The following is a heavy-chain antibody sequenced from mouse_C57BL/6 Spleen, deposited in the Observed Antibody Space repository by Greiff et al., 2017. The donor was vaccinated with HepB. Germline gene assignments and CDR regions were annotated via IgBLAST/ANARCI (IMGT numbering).Heavy chain of an antibody. CDR3: VRHRGYFDV. CDR1: GFSFNTYA. V-gene: IGHV10-1*01. J-gene: IGHJ1*03. CDR2: IRSKSNNYAT. Sequence: EVMLVESGGGLVQPKGSLKLSCAASGFSFNTYAMNWVRQAPGKGVEWVARIRSKSNNYATYYADSVKDRFTISRDDSESMLYLQMNNLKTEDTAMYYCVRHRGYFDVWGTGTTVTVSS.